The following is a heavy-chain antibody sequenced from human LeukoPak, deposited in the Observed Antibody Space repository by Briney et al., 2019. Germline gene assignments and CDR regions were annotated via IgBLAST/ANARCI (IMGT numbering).Heavy chain of an antibody. CDR2: IYYSGST. J-gene: IGHJ4*02. Sequence: SETLSLTCTVSGGSISSSSYYWGWIRQPPGKGLEWIGSIYYSGSTYYNPSLKSRVTISVDTSKNQFSLKLSSVTAADTAVYYCANAGNYGDYGFDYWGQGTLVTVSS. V-gene: IGHV4-39*07. CDR1: GGSISSSSYY. D-gene: IGHD4-17*01. CDR3: ANAGNYGDYGFDY.